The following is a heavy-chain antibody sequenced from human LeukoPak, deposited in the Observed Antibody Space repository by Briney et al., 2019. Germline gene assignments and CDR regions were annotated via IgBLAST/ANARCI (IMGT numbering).Heavy chain of an antibody. D-gene: IGHD3-10*01. CDR3: ARASNYGSGSYHDY. J-gene: IGHJ4*02. V-gene: IGHV5-51*01. CDR2: IYPGDPDT. CDR1: GYSFTSYW. Sequence: GESLKISCKGSGYSFTSYWIGWVRQMPGKGLEGRGIIYPGDPDTRYSPSFQGQVTISAAKFISTAYLKWSSVKASDTAMYYCARASNYGSGSYHDYWGQGTLVTVSS.